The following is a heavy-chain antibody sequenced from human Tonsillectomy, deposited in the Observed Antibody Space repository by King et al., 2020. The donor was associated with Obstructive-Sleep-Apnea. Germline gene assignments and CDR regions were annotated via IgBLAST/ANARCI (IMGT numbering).Heavy chain of an antibody. D-gene: IGHD4-17*01. CDR2: ISTNNSTI. CDR1: GFTFNSYT. J-gene: IGHJ2*01. Sequence: VQLVESGGGLVQPGGSLRLSCAASGFTFNSYTMNWVRQAPGKGLQWISYISTNNSTIFYADSVKGRFTISRDNAKNSLYLQMNNLRAEDTAVYYCARDRTTVYPYGDYGHDWYFDLWGRGTLVTVSS. CDR3: ARDRTTVYPYGDYGHDWYFDL. V-gene: IGHV3-48*04.